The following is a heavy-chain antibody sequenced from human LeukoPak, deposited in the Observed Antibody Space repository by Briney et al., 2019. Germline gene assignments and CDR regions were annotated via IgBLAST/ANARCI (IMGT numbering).Heavy chain of an antibody. J-gene: IGHJ4*02. V-gene: IGHV4-4*07. D-gene: IGHD4-17*01. Sequence: SETLSLTCTVSGYSISSSYWSWIRQSAGKGLEWIGRFYSSGSTNYNPSLKSRVTMSGDTSKNQFSLKLTSVTAADTAVYYCARGGGASPSDYWGQGTLVTVSS. CDR1: GYSISSSY. CDR3: ARGGGASPSDY. CDR2: FYSSGST.